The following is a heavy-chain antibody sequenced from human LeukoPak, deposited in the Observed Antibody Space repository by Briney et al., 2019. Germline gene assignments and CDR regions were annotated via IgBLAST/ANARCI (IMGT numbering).Heavy chain of an antibody. CDR3: AKDGGLWVSAHWGDS. J-gene: IGHJ4*02. D-gene: IGHD7-27*01. CDR1: GFTFSDHA. V-gene: IGHV3-30*04. Sequence: GGSLRLSCTASGFTFSDHAMHWVRQAPGKGLEWVTVISYHARDQFYADSVKGRFTVSRDDSKNTLYLQMNSLRAEDTAVYYCAKDGGLWVSAHWGDSWGRGTLVTVSS. CDR2: ISYHARDQ.